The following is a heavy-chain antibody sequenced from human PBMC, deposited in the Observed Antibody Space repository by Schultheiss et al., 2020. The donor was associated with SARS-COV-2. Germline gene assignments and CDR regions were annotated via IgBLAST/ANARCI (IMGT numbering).Heavy chain of an antibody. CDR2: IITVFDKT. CDR3: ARGGIAARSRLTWWFDP. V-gene: IGHV1-69*06. D-gene: IGHD6-6*01. Sequence: SVKVSCKVSGGSFNTYTISWVRLAPGQGPEWMGGIITVFDKTNYAQKFQGRVTITADKSTSTAYMELSSLRSEDTAVYYCARGGIAARSRLTWWFDPWGQGTLVTVSS. CDR1: GGSFNTYT. J-gene: IGHJ5*02.